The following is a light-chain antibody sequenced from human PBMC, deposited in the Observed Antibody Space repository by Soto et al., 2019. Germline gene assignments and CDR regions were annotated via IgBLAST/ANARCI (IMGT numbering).Light chain of an antibody. CDR1: QTVSDNF. Sequence: EILLTQSPDTLSLSPGEVATLSCRASQTVSDNFLAWYQHKPGQAPRLLIYGAARRATGIPNRFSGSGSGTDFTLTIYRLESEDFAVYYCQQYASSPLTFGGGTKVDI. J-gene: IGKJ4*01. CDR3: QQYASSPLT. CDR2: GAA. V-gene: IGKV3-20*01.